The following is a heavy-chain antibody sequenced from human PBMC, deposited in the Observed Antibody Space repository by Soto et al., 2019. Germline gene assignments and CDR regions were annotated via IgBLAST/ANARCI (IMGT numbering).Heavy chain of an antibody. CDR2: ISGSAGST. V-gene: IGHV3-23*01. D-gene: IGHD2-2*01. CDR1: GFTFSRYV. CDR3: AKVSGDQLLSTFDF. J-gene: IGHJ4*02. Sequence: GGSLRLSCAASGFTFSRYVISWVRQAPGKGLEWVSGISGSAGSTYYAESVKGRFTISRDNSKNTLYLQMKSLRAEDTAVYYCAKVSGDQLLSTFDFWGQGTLVTVYS.